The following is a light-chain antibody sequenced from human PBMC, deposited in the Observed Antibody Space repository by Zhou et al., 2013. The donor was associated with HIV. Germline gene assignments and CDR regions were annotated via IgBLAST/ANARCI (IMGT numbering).Light chain of an antibody. CDR3: LQHSGYPFT. Sequence: DIQMTQSPSAMSAAVGDRVTITCRASLDIGNYLAWFRQKAGKVPKRLIYVASNLESGVPSRFSGSGSGTEFTLTISGLQPEDVATYYCLQHSGYPFTFGPGTKVDI. V-gene: IGKV1-17*03. CDR1: LDIGNY. J-gene: IGKJ3*01. CDR2: VAS.